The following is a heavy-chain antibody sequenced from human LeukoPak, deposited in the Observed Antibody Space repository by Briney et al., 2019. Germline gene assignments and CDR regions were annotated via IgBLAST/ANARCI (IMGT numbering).Heavy chain of an antibody. D-gene: IGHD1-20*01. Sequence: SETLSLTCTVSGGSISSYYWSSIRQPPGKGLEWIGYIYYSGSTNYNPSLKSRVTISVDTSKNQFSLKLSSVTAADTAVYYCARDRWGNWNDDYFDYWGQGTLVTVSS. V-gene: IGHV4-59*01. CDR3: ARDRWGNWNDDYFDY. J-gene: IGHJ4*02. CDR2: IYYSGST. CDR1: GGSISSYY.